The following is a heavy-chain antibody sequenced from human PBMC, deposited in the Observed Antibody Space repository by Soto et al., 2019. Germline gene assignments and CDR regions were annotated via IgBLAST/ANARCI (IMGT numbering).Heavy chain of an antibody. Sequence: GGSLRLSCAASGFTVSSNYMHWVRQATGKGLEWVSAIGTAGDTYYPGSVKGRFTISRENAKNSLYLQMNSPRAGDTAVYYCARQLGGYYYYGMDVWGQGTTVTVSS. D-gene: IGHD6-6*01. CDR3: ARQLGGYYYYGMDV. CDR2: IGTAGDT. J-gene: IGHJ6*02. V-gene: IGHV3-13*01. CDR1: GFTVSSNY.